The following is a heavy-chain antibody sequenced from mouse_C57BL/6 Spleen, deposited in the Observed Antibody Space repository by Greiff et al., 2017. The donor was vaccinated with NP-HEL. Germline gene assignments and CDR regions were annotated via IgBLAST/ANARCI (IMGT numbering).Heavy chain of an antibody. CDR1: GYTFTSYW. D-gene: IGHD2-3*01. Sequence: QVQLQQPGTELVKPGASVKLSCKASGYTFTSYWMHWVKQRPGQGLEWIGNINPSNGGTNYNEKFKSKATLTVYKSSSTAYMQLSSLTSEDSAVYYCARSPDGYYDWYFDVWGTGTTVTVSS. CDR2: INPSNGGT. V-gene: IGHV1-53*01. J-gene: IGHJ1*03. CDR3: ARSPDGYYDWYFDV.